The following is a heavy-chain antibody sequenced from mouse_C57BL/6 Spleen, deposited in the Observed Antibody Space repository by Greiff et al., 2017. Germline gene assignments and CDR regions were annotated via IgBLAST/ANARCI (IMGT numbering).Heavy chain of an antibody. Sequence: VQLQQSDAELVKPGASVTISCKVSGYTFTDHTIHWMKQRPEQGLEWIGYIYPRDGSTKYNEKFKGTATLTADKSSSTAYMQLNSLTSEDSAVYFCERENYYDYPFYAMDYGGQGTSVTVSS. V-gene: IGHV1-78*01. D-gene: IGHD2-4*01. J-gene: IGHJ4*01. CDR3: ERENYYDYPFYAMDY. CDR1: GYTFTDHT. CDR2: IYPRDGST.